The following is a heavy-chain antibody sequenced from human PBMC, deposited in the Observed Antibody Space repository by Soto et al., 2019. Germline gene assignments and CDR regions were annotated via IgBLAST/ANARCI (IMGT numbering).Heavy chain of an antibody. CDR1: GYTFTSYA. CDR2: INAGNGNT. Sequence: ASVKVSCKASGYTFTSYAMHWVRQAPGQRLEWMGWINAGNGNTKYSQKFQGRVTITRDTSASTAYMELSSLRSEDTAVYYCARDFRFEPQDYYYYGMDVWGQATKLTVSS. CDR3: ARDFRFEPQDYYYYGMDV. V-gene: IGHV1-3*01. J-gene: IGHJ6*02. D-gene: IGHD3-10*01.